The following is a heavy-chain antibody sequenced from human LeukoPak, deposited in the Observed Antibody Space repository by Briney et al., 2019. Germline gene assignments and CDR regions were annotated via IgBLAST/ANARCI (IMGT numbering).Heavy chain of an antibody. D-gene: IGHD1-26*01. CDR1: GFTFSSYG. CDR3: AKDGSRIVGAITLDY. V-gene: IGHV3-30*02. CDR2: IRYDGSNK. J-gene: IGHJ4*02. Sequence: GGSLRLSCAASGFTFSSYGMHWVRQAPGKGLEWVAFIRYDGSNKYYADSVKGRFTISRDNSKNTLYPQMNSLRAEDTAVYYCAKDGSRIVGAITLDYWGQGTLVTVSS.